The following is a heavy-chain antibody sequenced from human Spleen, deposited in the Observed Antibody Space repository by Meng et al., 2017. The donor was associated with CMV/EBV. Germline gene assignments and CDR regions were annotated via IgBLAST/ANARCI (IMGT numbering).Heavy chain of an antibody. V-gene: IGHV1-2*02. CDR2: IKPNSGNT. CDR3: ARDHHWGADY. Sequence: SCKASGYFFSDHFMHWVRQAPGQGLEWMGWIKPNSGNTNYAQNFQGRVTITSDSSTTTAYMELSRLTSDDTAVYYCARDHHWGADYWGQGTLVTVSS. J-gene: IGHJ4*02. D-gene: IGHD3-16*01. CDR1: GYFFSDHF.